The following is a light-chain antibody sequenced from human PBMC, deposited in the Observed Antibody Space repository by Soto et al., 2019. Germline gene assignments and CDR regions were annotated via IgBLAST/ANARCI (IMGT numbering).Light chain of an antibody. CDR3: CSYAGSYTWV. Sequence: QSALTQPRSVSGSPGQSVTFSCTGTSSDVGGYNYVSWYQQHPGKAPKLMIYDVSKRPSGVPDRFYGSKSGNTASLIISGLQAEDEADYYCCSYAGSYTWVFGGGTQLTAL. J-gene: IGLJ3*02. CDR1: SSDVGGYNY. CDR2: DVS. V-gene: IGLV2-11*01.